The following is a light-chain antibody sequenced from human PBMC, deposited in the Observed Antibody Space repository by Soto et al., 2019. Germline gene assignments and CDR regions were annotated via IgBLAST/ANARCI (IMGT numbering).Light chain of an antibody. CDR2: AAS. CDR1: QDTENH. CDR3: QKSNSAPYT. Sequence: DIQMTQSPSSLSASVGDRVTITCRARQDTENHLAWYQQKPGKVPQLLIYAASTLQSGVPSRFSGSGSGTDFTLTITSLQPEDVATYYCQKSNSAPYTFGQGTKLEIK. V-gene: IGKV1-27*01. J-gene: IGKJ2*01.